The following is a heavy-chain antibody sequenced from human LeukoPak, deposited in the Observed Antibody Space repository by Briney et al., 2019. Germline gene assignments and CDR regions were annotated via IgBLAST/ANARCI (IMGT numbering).Heavy chain of an antibody. V-gene: IGHV3-21*01. D-gene: IGHD3-3*01. CDR1: GFTFSSYS. Sequence: GGSLGLPCAASGFTFSSYSMNWVRQAPGKGLEWVSSISSSSSYIYYADSVKGRFTISRDNAKNSLYLQMNSLRAEDTAVYYCARPYYDFWSGYYAGGSHYYYYMDVWGKGTTVTVSS. CDR2: ISSSSSYI. CDR3: ARPYYDFWSGYYAGGSHYYYYMDV. J-gene: IGHJ6*03.